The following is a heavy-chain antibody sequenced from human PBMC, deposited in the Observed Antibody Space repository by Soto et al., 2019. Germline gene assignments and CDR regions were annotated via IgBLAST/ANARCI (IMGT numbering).Heavy chain of an antibody. D-gene: IGHD6-6*01. Sequence: EVQLAESGGGLAQPGGSLRLSCAASGFPLSGYVLDWFGQAPGKGREYVSGISSNGVGTYYANSVQGRFTISRDNSKNTVYLQMGSLRPEDMAVYYCARRARPDFYYMDVWGKGTTVTVSS. CDR2: ISSNGVGT. CDR3: ARRARPDFYYMDV. J-gene: IGHJ6*03. V-gene: IGHV3-64*01. CDR1: GFPLSGYV.